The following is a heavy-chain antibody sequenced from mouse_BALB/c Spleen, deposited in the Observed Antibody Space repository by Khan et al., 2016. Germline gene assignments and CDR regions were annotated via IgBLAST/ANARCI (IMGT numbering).Heavy chain of an antibody. D-gene: IGHD3-1*01. J-gene: IGHJ2*01. CDR3: ARSGAFARLDY. CDR1: GYTFTDYS. V-gene: IGHV9-2-1*01. Sequence: QIQLVQSGPELKKPGETVKISCKASGYTFTDYSMHWVKQAPGKGLKWMGWINTETGEPTYADDFKGRFAFSLETSASTAYLQINNLKNEDTATYFCARSGAFARLDYWGQGTTLTVSS. CDR2: INTETGEP.